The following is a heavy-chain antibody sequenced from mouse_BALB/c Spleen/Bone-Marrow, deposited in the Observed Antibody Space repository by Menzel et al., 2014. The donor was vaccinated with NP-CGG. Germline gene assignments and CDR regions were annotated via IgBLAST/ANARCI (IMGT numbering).Heavy chain of an antibody. V-gene: IGHV1S81*02. D-gene: IGHD1-1*01. CDR3: ARKYYGRSYVWYFDG. CDR2: INPSNGRI. Sequence: QVQLQQSGAELVKPGASVKLSCKASGYTFTSYWMQWVKQRPGQGLEWIGEINPSNGRINYNEKFKSKATLTVDKSSSTAYMQLSSLTSEDSVVYYCARKYYGRSYVWYFDGWGAGTTVTVSS. J-gene: IGHJ1*01. CDR1: GYTFTSYW.